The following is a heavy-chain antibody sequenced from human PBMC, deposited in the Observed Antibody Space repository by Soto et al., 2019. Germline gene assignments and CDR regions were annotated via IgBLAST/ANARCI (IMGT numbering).Heavy chain of an antibody. V-gene: IGHV3-30-3*01. Sequence: QVQLVESGGGVVQPGRSLRLSCAASGFTFSSYAMHWVRQAPGKGLEWVAVISYDGSNKYYADSVKGRFTISRDNSKNTLYLQMNSLRAEDTAVYYCARHRRRRYCSGGSCYHDAFDIWGQGTMVTVSS. CDR2: ISYDGSNK. J-gene: IGHJ3*02. CDR3: ARHRRRRYCSGGSCYHDAFDI. CDR1: GFTFSSYA. D-gene: IGHD2-15*01.